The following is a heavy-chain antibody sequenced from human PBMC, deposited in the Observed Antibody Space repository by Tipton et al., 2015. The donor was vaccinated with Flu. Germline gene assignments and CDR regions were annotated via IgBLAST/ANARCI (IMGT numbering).Heavy chain of an antibody. V-gene: IGHV4-39*01. D-gene: IGHD3-10*02. CDR3: ARLSYYDVDLKNFYFDH. Sequence: TLSLTCTVSGGSISSSSYYWGWIRQPPGKGLEWIGNIDYSGSTYYNPSLKSRVTISVDTSKSQFSLMLRSVTAADTAVYYCARLSYYDVDLKNFYFDHWGQGALVTVSS. CDR2: IDYSGST. CDR1: GGSISSSSYY. J-gene: IGHJ4*02.